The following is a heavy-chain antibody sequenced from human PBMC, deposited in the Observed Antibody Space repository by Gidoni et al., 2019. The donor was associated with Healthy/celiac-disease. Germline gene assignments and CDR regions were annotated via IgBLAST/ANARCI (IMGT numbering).Heavy chain of an antibody. J-gene: IGHJ6*02. CDR1: GFTFDDYA. Sequence: EVQLVESGGGLVQPGRSLRLSCAASGFTFDDYAMHWVRQAPGKGLEWVSGISWNSGSIGYADSVKGRFTISRDNAKNSLYLQMNSLRAEDTALYYCAKDSPDYYGMDVWGQGTTVTVSS. V-gene: IGHV3-9*01. CDR2: ISWNSGSI. CDR3: AKDSPDYYGMDV.